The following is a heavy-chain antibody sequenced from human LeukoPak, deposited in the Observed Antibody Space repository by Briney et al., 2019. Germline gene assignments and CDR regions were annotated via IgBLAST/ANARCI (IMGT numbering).Heavy chain of an antibody. Sequence: GGSLRLSCAASGFTFSSYWMSWVRQAPGKGLEWVANIKQDGSEKYYVDSVKGRFTISRDNAKNSLYLQMNSLRAGDTAVYYCARDGYCSSTSCFDYYYYGMDVWGQGTTVTVSS. D-gene: IGHD2-2*03. J-gene: IGHJ6*02. CDR1: GFTFSSYW. CDR2: IKQDGSEK. CDR3: ARDGYCSSTSCFDYYYYGMDV. V-gene: IGHV3-7*01.